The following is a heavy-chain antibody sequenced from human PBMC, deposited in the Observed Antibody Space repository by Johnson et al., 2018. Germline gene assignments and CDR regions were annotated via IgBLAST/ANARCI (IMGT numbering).Heavy chain of an antibody. V-gene: IGHV3-74*02. CDR3: ARGDYEAFTL. CDR1: GFTFSYYW. D-gene: IGHD4-17*01. Sequence: VQLVESGGGVVRPGGSLILSCAASGFTFSYYWMHWVRQAPGKGLVWVSRIPSDGSATNYADSVKGRFTISRDNARNTVDLQMNSLGFEDTAVYFCARGDYEAFTLWGQGTTVTVSS. CDR2: IPSDGSAT. J-gene: IGHJ3*01.